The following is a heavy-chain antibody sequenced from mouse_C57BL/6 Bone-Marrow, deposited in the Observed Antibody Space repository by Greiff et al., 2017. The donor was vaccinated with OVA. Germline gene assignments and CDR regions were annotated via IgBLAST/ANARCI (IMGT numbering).Heavy chain of an antibody. J-gene: IGHJ2*01. CDR1: GFTFSSYA. CDR3: TRDGLPYFDY. Sequence: EVHVVESGEGLVKPGGSLKLSCAASGFTFSSYAMSWVRQTPEKRLEWVAYISSGGDYIYYADTVKGRFTISRDNDRNTLYLQMSSLKSEDTAMYYCTRDGLPYFDYWGQGTTLTVSS. V-gene: IGHV5-9-1*02. CDR2: ISSGGDYI. D-gene: IGHD2-2*01.